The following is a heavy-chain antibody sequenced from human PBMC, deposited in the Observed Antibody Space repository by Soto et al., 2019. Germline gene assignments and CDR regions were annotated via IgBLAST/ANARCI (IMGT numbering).Heavy chain of an antibody. CDR1: GFTFSYYW. D-gene: IGHD1-26*01. J-gene: IGHJ3*01. Sequence: EGQLVESGGGLVRHGGSMRLSCAASGFTFSYYWMHWVRQAPGKGLVWVSLIHSDGSSTTYADFVKGRFIISRDNSRNTVDWQMISVRVEDTDVYYCARVDRGAFDLWFQWTLVTVSS. CDR3: ARVDRGAFDL. V-gene: IGHV3-74*01. CDR2: IHSDGSST.